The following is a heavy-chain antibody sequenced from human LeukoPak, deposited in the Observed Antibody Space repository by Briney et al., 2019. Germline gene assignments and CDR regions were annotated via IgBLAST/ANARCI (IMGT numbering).Heavy chain of an antibody. CDR2: IYYSGST. CDR3: AREFTYYYDSSGHGFDP. V-gene: IGHV4-59*01. D-gene: IGHD3-22*01. CDR1: GGSISSYY. J-gene: IGHJ5*02. Sequence: SGTLSLTCTVSGGSISSYYWSWIRQPPGKGLEWIGYIYYSGSTNYNPSLKSRVTISVDTSKNQFSLKLSSVTAADTAVYYCAREFTYYYDSSGHGFDPWGQGTLVTVSS.